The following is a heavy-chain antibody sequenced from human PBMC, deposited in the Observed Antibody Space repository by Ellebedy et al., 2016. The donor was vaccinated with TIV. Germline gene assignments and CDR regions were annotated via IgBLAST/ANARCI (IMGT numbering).Heavy chain of an antibody. CDR3: ARRASYGDYAVQVNPWFDP. CDR1: GFNFRSYW. V-gene: IGHV3-7*01. D-gene: IGHD4-17*01. J-gene: IGHJ5*02. Sequence: GESLKISCAASGFNFRSYWMTWVRQAPGKGLEWVAKIRQEGDEIYYVESVKGRFTISRDNAKTSLFLQMNSLRVEVTAVYYCARRASYGDYAVQVNPWFDPWGQGTLVTVSS. CDR2: IRQEGDEI.